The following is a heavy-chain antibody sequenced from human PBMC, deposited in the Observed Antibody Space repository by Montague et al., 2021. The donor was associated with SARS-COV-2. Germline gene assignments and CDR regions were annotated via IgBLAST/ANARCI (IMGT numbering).Heavy chain of an antibody. D-gene: IGHD3-10*01. CDR1: GGSFSGYY. V-gene: IGHV4-34*01. CDR2: INQSGRT. Sequence: SETLSLTCAVYGGSFSGYYWSRIRQPPEKGLEWIGEINQSGRTNNNPSLKSRVIVSVDTSKNQFSLKLSSVTAADTAVYYCARRGSSVWGVTVSAGLDYWGQGILVIVSS. CDR3: ARRGSSVWGVTVSAGLDY. J-gene: IGHJ4*02.